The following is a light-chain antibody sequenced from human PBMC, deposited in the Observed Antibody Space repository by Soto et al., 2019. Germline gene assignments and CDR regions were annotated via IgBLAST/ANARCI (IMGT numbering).Light chain of an antibody. Sequence: EIVLTQSPGTLSLSPGERATLSCRASQSVSSSYLAWYQQKPGQAPRLLIYGASSRATGIPDRFSGSGSGTDFTLTISGLEPEDFAVYYCQQYGSSPPEYTFGQGTKLEIK. J-gene: IGKJ2*01. V-gene: IGKV3-20*01. CDR1: QSVSSSY. CDR3: QQYGSSPPEYT. CDR2: GAS.